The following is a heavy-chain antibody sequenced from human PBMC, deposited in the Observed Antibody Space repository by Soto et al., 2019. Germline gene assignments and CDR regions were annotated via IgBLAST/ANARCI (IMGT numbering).Heavy chain of an antibody. CDR1: GFNFDDHV. D-gene: IGHD3-3*01. V-gene: IGHV3-9*01. CDR2: INWDGYSI. CDR3: ARSWSGSTSGRVDV. Sequence: GGSLRLSCVASGFNFDDHVMHWVRQVPGKGLEWVGHINWDGYSIGYGGSVRGRFTISRDNAKSTLYLQMNSLRPADTAVYYCARSWSGSTSGRVDVWGQGTTVTVSS. J-gene: IGHJ6*02.